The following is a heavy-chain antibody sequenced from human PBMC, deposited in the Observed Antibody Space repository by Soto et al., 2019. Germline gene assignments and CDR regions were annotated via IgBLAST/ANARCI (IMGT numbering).Heavy chain of an antibody. D-gene: IGHD2-8*01. CDR2: ISSSGGST. CDR1: GFTFINYA. Sequence: GGSLRLSCAASGFTFINYAMNWVRQAPGKGLEWVSAISSSGGSTYYADSVKGRFTISRDNSKSTVYLQMNSLRAEDTAVYYCAKDDIVRMVYAIAYSDYWGQGPLVTVFS. J-gene: IGHJ4*02. V-gene: IGHV3-23*01. CDR3: AKDDIVRMVYAIAYSDY.